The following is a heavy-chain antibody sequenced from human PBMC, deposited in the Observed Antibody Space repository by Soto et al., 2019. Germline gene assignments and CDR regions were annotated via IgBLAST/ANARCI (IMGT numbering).Heavy chain of an antibody. D-gene: IGHD6-19*01. CDR1: GGSISSGGYY. CDR3: ARWASEGAVAGRFDY. J-gene: IGHJ4*02. CDR2: IYYSGST. V-gene: IGHV4-31*03. Sequence: PSETLSLTCTVSGGSISSGGYYWSWIRQHPGKGLEWIGYIYYSGSTYYNPSLKSRVTISVDTSKNQFSLKLSSVTAADTAVYYCARWASEGAVAGRFDYWGQGTLVTVSS.